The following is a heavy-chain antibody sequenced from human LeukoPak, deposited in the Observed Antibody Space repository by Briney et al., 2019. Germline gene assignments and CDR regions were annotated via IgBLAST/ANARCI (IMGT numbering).Heavy chain of an antibody. CDR3: ARGHYHASNFDY. CDR2: IKQDGGEK. V-gene: IGHV3-7*01. Sequence: PSGGSLRLSCAASGFTFSSYWMSWVRQAPGKGLEWVANIKQDGGEKNYVDSVKGRFTISRDNAKNSLYLQMISLRAEDTAVYYCARGHYHASNFDYWGQGTLVTVFS. J-gene: IGHJ4*02. D-gene: IGHD1-14*01. CDR1: GFTFSSYW.